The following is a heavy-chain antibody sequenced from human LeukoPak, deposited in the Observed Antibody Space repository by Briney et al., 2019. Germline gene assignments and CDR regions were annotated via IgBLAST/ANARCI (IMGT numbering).Heavy chain of an antibody. J-gene: IGHJ4*02. V-gene: IGHV3-21*01. CDR1: GFTFSLYS. Sequence: PGGSLRLSCAASGFTFSLYSITWVRQTPGRGLEWVSSISSSGSYIYYADSVKGRFTVSRDNAKNSLSLQMNSLRAEDTAVYYCARGGHDGTYCLSYWGQGTLVTVSS. CDR2: ISSSGSYI. D-gene: IGHD1-26*01. CDR3: ARGGHDGTYCLSY.